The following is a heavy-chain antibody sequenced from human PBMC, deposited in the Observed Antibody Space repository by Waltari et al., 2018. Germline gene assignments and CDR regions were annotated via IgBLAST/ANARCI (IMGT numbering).Heavy chain of an antibody. Sequence: EVRLVESGGGLVQPGETLTLLCGASGFDPSNHWMSWVRQFPGKGPMVVERINRGATIGYDDSVRGRFTIFRYSSTNTLSLQMRSLTVEDTALYYCVRGPSVDYSNPVPFDLWGQGTLVTVSS. D-gene: IGHD4-4*01. CDR3: VRGPSVDYSNPVPFDL. CDR1: GFDPSNHW. CDR2: INRGATI. V-gene: IGHV3-74*01. J-gene: IGHJ4*02.